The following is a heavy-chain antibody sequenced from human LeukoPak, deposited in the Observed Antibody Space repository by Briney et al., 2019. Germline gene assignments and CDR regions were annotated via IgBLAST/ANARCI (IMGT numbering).Heavy chain of an antibody. D-gene: IGHD3-3*01. CDR3: ARAPIWEWTDNDAFDI. J-gene: IGHJ3*02. CDR2: TNPNSGNT. Sequence: ASVKVSCKASGYTFTSYDINWVRQATGQGLEWTGWTNPNSGNTGCAQKFQGRVTMTRNTSISTAYMELSSLRSEDTAVYYCARAPIWEWTDNDAFDIWGQGTMVTVSS. V-gene: IGHV1-8*01. CDR1: GYTFTSYD.